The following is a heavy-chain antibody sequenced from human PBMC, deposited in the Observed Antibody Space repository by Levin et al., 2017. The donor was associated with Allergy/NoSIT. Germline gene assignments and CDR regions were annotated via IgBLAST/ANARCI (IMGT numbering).Heavy chain of an antibody. CDR1: GGSVSSGSYF. V-gene: IGHV4-61*01. J-gene: IGHJ4*02. CDR3: ARMGDYRGAY. D-gene: IGHD4-17*01. CDR2: IYYNGNT. Sequence: PSQTLSLTCTVSGGSVSSGSYFWNWIRQPPGKGLEWIGYIYYNGNTNYNPSLKSRVTITLDTSKNQFSLKVNSVTAADTAVYYCARMGDYRGAYWGQGTLVTVSS.